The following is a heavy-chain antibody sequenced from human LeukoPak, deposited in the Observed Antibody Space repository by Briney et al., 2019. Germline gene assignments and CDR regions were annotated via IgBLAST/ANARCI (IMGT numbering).Heavy chain of an antibody. Sequence: PSETLSLTCTVSGGSIGSYYWSWIRQPPGKGLEWIGYIYYSGSTNYNPSLKSRVTISVDTSKNQFSLKLSSVTAADTAVYYCAREGATGDAFDIWGQGTMVTVSS. V-gene: IGHV4-59*01. CDR3: AREGATGDAFDI. J-gene: IGHJ3*02. D-gene: IGHD5-12*01. CDR1: GGSIGSYY. CDR2: IYYSGST.